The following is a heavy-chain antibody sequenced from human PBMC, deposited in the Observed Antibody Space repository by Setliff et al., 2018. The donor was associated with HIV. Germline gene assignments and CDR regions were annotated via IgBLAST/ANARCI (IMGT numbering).Heavy chain of an antibody. V-gene: IGHV4-34*01. Sequence: SETLSLTCAVYGVSFSGYYWNWIRQTPGKGLEWIGEIDHSGSTNYNPSLKSRVTISLDTSKNQFSLRLTSVTAADTAVYYCARGVYSSGWYYDYWGQGTLVTVSS. J-gene: IGHJ4*02. CDR1: GVSFSGYY. CDR2: IDHSGST. D-gene: IGHD6-19*01. CDR3: ARGVYSSGWYYDY.